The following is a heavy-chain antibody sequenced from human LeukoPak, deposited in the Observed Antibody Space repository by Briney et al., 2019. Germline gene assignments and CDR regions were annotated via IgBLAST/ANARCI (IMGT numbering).Heavy chain of an antibody. CDR3: ARGISYYERSGNHGYFDY. CDR2: ISGHASST. J-gene: IGHJ4*02. V-gene: IGHV3-74*01. D-gene: IGHD3-22*01. Sequence: PGGSLRLSCAVSGFSFSNYWMHSVRQVPGKGLGWLSRISGHASSTSYADSVKGRFTISRDNAKNTLYLQMDSLSAEETAVYYCARGISYYERSGNHGYFDYWGQGTLVPVSS. CDR1: GFSFSNYW.